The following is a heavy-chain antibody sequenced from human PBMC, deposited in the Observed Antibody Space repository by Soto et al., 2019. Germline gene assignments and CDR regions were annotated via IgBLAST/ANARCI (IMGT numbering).Heavy chain of an antibody. CDR3: AGLYISRWYDPFDF. D-gene: IGHD6-13*01. CDR2: INPNSGGT. CDR1: GYTFTGYY. J-gene: IGHJ3*01. V-gene: IGHV1-2*02. Sequence: ASVKVSCKASGYTFTGYYLHWVRPAPGQGREWMGWINPNSGGTNYAQQFQGGVTMTRDTSISTGYMELSRLRSDETAVYYCAGLYISRWYDPFDFWAQGTIVTVSS.